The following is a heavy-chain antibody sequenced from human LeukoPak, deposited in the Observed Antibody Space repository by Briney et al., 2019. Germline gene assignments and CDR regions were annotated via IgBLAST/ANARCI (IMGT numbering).Heavy chain of an antibody. CDR1: GGSFSGYY. CDR2: INHSGST. CDR3: ARSGRIKKAILLWFGERGLFDY. D-gene: IGHD3-10*01. V-gene: IGHV4-34*01. J-gene: IGHJ4*02. Sequence: SETLSLTRAVYGGSFSGYYWSWIRQPPGKGLEWIGEINHSGSTNYNPSLKSRVTISVDTSKNQFSLKLSSVTAADTAVYYCARSGRIKKAILLWFGERGLFDYWGQGTLVTVSS.